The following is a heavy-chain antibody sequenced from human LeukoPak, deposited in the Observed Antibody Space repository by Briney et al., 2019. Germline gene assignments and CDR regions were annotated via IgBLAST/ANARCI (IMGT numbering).Heavy chain of an antibody. CDR1: GYSFTSYW. CDR3: ARHHYCSGGSCYLDY. CDR2: IYPGDSDT. J-gene: IGHJ4*02. D-gene: IGHD2-15*01. Sequence: GESLKISFKGSGYSFTSYWIGWVRPMPRKGLEWMGIIYPGDSDTRYSPSFQGQVTISADKSISTAYLQWSSLKASDTAMYYCARHHYCSGGSCYLDYWGQGTLVTVSS. V-gene: IGHV5-51*01.